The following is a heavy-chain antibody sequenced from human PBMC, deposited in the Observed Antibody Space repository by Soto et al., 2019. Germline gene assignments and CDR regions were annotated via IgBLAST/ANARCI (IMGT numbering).Heavy chain of an antibody. Sequence: LSLTCGVSGDSISSSNSHWGWTRQPPGKGLEYIGSVYYGGAIFYSGNIYYNPSLKSRVTISVDTSKNQFSLRLSSVTAADTGVYYCVRYDRINMKPYSPEGFHIWGQGTMVTVSS. CDR1: GDSISSSNSH. D-gene: IGHD3-3*02. CDR3: VRYDRINMKPYSPEGFHI. V-gene: IGHV4-39*01. J-gene: IGHJ3*02. CDR2: VYYGGAIFYSGNI.